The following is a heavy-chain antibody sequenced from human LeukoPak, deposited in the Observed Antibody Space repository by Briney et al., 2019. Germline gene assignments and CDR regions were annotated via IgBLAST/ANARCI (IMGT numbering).Heavy chain of an antibody. CDR2: INHSGST. V-gene: IGHV4-34*01. CDR3: ATTTIRLGC. Sequence: SETLSLTCAVYGGSFSGYYWSWIRQPPGKGLEWIGEINHSGSTNYNPSLKSRVTISVGTSKNQFSLKLSSVTAADTAVYYCATTTIRLGCWGQGTLVTVSS. CDR1: GGSFSGYY. D-gene: IGHD1-26*01. J-gene: IGHJ4*02.